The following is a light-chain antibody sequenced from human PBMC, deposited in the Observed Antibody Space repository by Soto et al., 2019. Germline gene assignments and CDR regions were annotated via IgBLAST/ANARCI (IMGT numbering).Light chain of an antibody. CDR2: AAS. CDR1: QGISNY. Sequence: DIQMTQSPSSLSASVGDRVTITCWASQGISNYLAWYQQKPGKVPKLLIYAASTLQSGVPSRFSGSGSGTDFTLTISSLQPEDVASNYCQKYNSAPETFGQGTKVEIK. V-gene: IGKV1-27*01. J-gene: IGKJ1*01. CDR3: QKYNSAPET.